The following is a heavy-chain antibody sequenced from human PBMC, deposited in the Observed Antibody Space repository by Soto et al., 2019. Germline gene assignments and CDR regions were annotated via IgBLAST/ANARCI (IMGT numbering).Heavy chain of an antibody. D-gene: IGHD6-6*01. J-gene: IGHJ4*02. CDR3: ARVGANKVWNIASRPTGYHLDN. Sequence: XGSLLLSCVAAGVTYSDYYVTWIRQAPGKGMDRVSSITSSGDNIYYGDSVKGRFTISRDNTRNLLYLQLNSLRAEDTAFYYCARVGANKVWNIASRPTGYHLDNWGQGTLVTV. CDR1: GVTYSDYY. CDR2: ITSSGDNI. V-gene: IGHV3-11*01.